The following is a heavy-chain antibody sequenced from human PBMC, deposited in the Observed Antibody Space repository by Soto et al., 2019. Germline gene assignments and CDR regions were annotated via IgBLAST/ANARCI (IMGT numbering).Heavy chain of an antibody. V-gene: IGHV1-24*01. CDR1: GYTLTELS. CDR3: ATAPVLHYFDGLDY. J-gene: IGHJ4*02. D-gene: IGHD3-9*01. CDR2: FDPEDGET. Sequence: ASVKVSCKVSGYTLTELSMHWVRQAPGKGLEWMGGFDPEDGETIYAQKFQGRVTMTEDTSTDTAYMELSSLRSEDTAGYYGATAPVLHYFDGLDYGGQGTLVTVPS.